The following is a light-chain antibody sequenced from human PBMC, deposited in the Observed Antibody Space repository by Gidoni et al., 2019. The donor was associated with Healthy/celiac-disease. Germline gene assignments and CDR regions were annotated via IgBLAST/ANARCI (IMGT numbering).Light chain of an antibody. V-gene: IGKV1-39*01. J-gene: IGKJ3*01. CDR1: QSISNY. Sequence: DIKMTQSPSALSASVGDKVTITCRASQSISNYLNWYQQKPGKAPNLLIYVASTLQSGVPSRFSGSGSGPDFSLTIRSLQPDDFATSYCQQSYSNPNTFGPGTKVDIK. CDR2: VAS. CDR3: QQSYSNPNT.